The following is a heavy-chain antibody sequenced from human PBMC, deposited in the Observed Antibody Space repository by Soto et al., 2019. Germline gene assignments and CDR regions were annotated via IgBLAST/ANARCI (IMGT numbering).Heavy chain of an antibody. J-gene: IGHJ4*02. D-gene: IGHD1-1*01. V-gene: IGHV3-11*06. Sequence: GGSLRLSCAASGFTFSDYYMSWIRQAPGKGLEWIGYSSNSGSFTRYADSVKGRFSISRDNAKNSLYLQINSLRGDDTAIYYCVKSGDNYNALDYWGQGTPVTVSS. CDR3: VKSGDNYNALDY. CDR2: SSNSGSFT. CDR1: GFTFSDYY.